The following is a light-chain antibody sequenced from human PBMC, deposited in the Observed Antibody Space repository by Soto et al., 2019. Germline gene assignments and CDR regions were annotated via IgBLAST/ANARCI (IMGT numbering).Light chain of an antibody. Sequence: EIVLTQSPGTLSVSPGERATLSCRASQSISSNYLAWYQQKPGQAPSLLFYGASSRATGIPDRFSGSGSGTDFTLTISRLEPEDSALYYCQQYGSWTFGQGTKVEIK. V-gene: IGKV3-20*01. CDR1: QSISSNY. J-gene: IGKJ1*01. CDR2: GAS. CDR3: QQYGSWT.